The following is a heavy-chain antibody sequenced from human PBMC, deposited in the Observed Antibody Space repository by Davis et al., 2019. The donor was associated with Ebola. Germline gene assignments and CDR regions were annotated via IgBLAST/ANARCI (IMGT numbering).Heavy chain of an antibody. J-gene: IGHJ4*02. D-gene: IGHD4-17*01. CDR3: ARVTRHLTVQVDY. CDR2: ISYDGSNK. Sequence: GGSLRLSCAASGFTFSSYAMHWVRQAPGKGLEWVAVISYDGSNKYYADSVKGRFTISRDNSKNTLYLQMNSLRAEDTAVYYCARVTRHLTVQVDYWGQGTLVTVSS. V-gene: IGHV3-30*04. CDR1: GFTFSSYA.